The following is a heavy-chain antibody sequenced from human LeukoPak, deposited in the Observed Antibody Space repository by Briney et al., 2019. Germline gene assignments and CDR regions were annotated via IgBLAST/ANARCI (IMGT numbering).Heavy chain of an antibody. CDR3: ARESLTWLQSRTSWFDP. D-gene: IGHD5-24*01. CDR1: RGSTSTYY. J-gene: IGHJ5*02. Sequence: PSETLSLTCTVSRGSTSTYYWSWIRQPPGKGLEWIGTIYYSGSTYYNPSLKSRVTISVDSSKNQFSLRLSSVTAADTAVYYCARESLTWLQSRTSWFDPWGQGTLVTVSS. CDR2: IYYSGST. V-gene: IGHV4-39*07.